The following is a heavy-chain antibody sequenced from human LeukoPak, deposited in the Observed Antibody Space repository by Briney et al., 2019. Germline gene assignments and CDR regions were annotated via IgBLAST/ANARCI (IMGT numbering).Heavy chain of an antibody. CDR3: ARGYSVLVDY. J-gene: IGHJ4*02. CDR2: IYHSGST. D-gene: IGHD5/OR15-5a*01. V-gene: IGHV4-30-2*01. CDR1: GVSISSGGYS. Sequence: PSETLSLTCAVSGVSISSGGYSWSWIRQPPGKGLEWIGYIYHSGSTYYNPSLKSRVTISVDRSKNQFSLKLSSVTAADTAVYYCARGYSVLVDYWGQGTLVTVSS.